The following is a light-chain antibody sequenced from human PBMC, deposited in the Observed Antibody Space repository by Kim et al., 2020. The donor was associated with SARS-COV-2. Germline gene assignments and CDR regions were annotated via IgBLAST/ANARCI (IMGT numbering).Light chain of an antibody. Sequence: KTVTISCTGSSGSIASNYVQGYQQRPGSAPTTVIYGHNQRPSGGPDRFSGSIDSSSNSASLTISGLTTEDEADYYCQSYDSTTLWVFGGGTQLTVL. CDR1: SGSIASNY. CDR3: QSYDSTTLWV. J-gene: IGLJ3*02. CDR2: GHN. V-gene: IGLV6-57*02.